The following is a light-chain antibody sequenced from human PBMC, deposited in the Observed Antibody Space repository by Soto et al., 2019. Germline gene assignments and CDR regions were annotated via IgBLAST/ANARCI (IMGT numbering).Light chain of an antibody. CDR3: QQYNSWPIT. Sequence: DIVLTQAPATLSLSPGERATLSCRASEILYNFLAWYQLRPGQVPRRVIYGASTWGTGVPPRFTGSGSGTDFTLTISGLQSEDFAVYYCQQYNSWPITFGQGTRLEIK. CDR1: EILYNF. V-gene: IGKV3-11*01. CDR2: GAS. J-gene: IGKJ5*01.